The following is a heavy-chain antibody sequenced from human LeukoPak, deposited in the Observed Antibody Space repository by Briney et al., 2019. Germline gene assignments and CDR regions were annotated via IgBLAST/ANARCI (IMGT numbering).Heavy chain of an antibody. J-gene: IGHJ3*02. CDR2: IYYSGST. CDR1: GGSISSSSYY. V-gene: IGHV4-39*07. CDR3: ARVRTVEMATIYKDLNFNDAFDI. D-gene: IGHD5-24*01. Sequence: PSETLSLTCTVSGGSISSSSYYWGWIRQPPGKGLEWIGSIYYSGSTYYNPSLKSRFTISVDTSKNQFSLKLSSVTAADTAVYYCARVRTVEMATIYKDLNFNDAFDIWGQGTMVTVSS.